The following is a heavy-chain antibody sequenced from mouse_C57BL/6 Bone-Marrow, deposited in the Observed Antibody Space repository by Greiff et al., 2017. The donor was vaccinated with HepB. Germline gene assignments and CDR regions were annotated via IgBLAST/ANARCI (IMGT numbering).Heavy chain of an antibody. CDR3: AREVTGFAY. D-gene: IGHD2-1*01. J-gene: IGHJ3*01. CDR2: ISYDGSN. Sequence: EVQLVESGPGLVKPSQSLSLTCSVTGYSITSGYYWNWIRQFPGNNLEWMGYISYDGSNNYNPSLKNRISITRDTSKNQFFLKLNSVTTEDTATYYCAREVTGFAYWGQGTLVTVSA. V-gene: IGHV3-6*01. CDR1: GYSITSGYY.